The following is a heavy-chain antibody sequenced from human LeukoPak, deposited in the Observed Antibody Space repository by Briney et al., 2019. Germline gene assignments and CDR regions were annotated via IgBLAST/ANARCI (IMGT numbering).Heavy chain of an antibody. CDR2: IKSKTDGGTT. CDR1: GFTFSNAW. D-gene: IGHD2-2*01. Sequence: GGPLRLSCAVSGFTFSNAWMSWVRQAPGKGLEWVGRIKSKTDGGTTDYAAPVKGRFTISRDDSKNTLYLQMNSLKTEDTAVYYCTTGFCSSTSCSYWGQGTLVTVSS. J-gene: IGHJ4*02. V-gene: IGHV3-15*01. CDR3: TTGFCSSTSCSY.